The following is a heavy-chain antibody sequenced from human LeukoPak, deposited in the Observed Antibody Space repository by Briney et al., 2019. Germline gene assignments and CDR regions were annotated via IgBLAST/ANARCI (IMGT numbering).Heavy chain of an antibody. V-gene: IGHV4-31*03. CDR2: IYYSGST. J-gene: IGHJ3*02. D-gene: IGHD3-22*01. CDR1: GGSINHYY. CDR3: AREFNYYDSSGYYSGDAFDI. Sequence: SETLSLTCTVSGGSINHYYWSWIRQHPGKGLEWIRYIYYSGSTYYNPSLKSRVTISVDTSKNQFSLKLSSVTAADTAVYYCAREFNYYDSSGYYSGDAFDIWGQGTMVTVSS.